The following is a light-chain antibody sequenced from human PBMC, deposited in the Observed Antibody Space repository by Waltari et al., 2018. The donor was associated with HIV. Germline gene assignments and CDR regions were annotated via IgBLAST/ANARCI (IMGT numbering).Light chain of an antibody. CDR1: KLGDKY. J-gene: IGLJ2*01. CDR3: QAWDSSTVV. Sequence: SYELTQPPSVSVSPGQPASFPCSGDKLGDKYACCYQQKPGQSPVLVIYQDSKRPSGIPERFSGSNSGNTATLTISGTQAMDEADYYCQAWDSSTVVFGGGTKLTVL. V-gene: IGLV3-1*01. CDR2: QDS.